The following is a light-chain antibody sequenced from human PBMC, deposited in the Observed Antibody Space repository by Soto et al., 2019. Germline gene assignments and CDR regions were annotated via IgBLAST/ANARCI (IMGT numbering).Light chain of an antibody. J-gene: IGLJ2*01. CDR1: SSNIGGNI. CDR2: GND. Sequence: QLVLTQPPSASGTPGQRVTISCSGSSSNIGGNIVNWYQQLPGTAPKLLIFGNDHRPSWVPDRFSGSKSGTSASLAISGLQSEEEANYYCAAWDDSLNGVVFGGGTKVTVL. CDR3: AAWDDSLNGVV. V-gene: IGLV1-44*01.